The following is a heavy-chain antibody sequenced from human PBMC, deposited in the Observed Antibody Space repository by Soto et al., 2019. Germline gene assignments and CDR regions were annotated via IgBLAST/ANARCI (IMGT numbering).Heavy chain of an antibody. D-gene: IGHD2-2*01. CDR3: ARDCSSTSCYYHYYYGMDV. CDR2: IIPIFGTA. V-gene: IGHV1-69*13. J-gene: IGHJ6*02. Sequence: SVKVSCKASGGTFSSYAISWVRQAPGQGLEWMGWIIPIFGTANYAQKFQGRVTITADESTSTAYMELSSLRSEDTAVYYCARDCSSTSCYYHYYYGMDVWGQGTTVTVSS. CDR1: GGTFSSYA.